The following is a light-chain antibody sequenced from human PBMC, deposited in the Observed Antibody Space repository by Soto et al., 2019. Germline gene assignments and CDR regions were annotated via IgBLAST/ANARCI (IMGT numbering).Light chain of an antibody. Sequence: DIQMTQSPSSLSASVGDRVTITCQASQDISNYLNWYQQKPGKAPKLLIYDASNLETGVPSRFSGSGSGTDFTVTISSLQPEDIATYYCQQYDNLPITFGPGTKVDIK. J-gene: IGKJ3*01. V-gene: IGKV1-33*01. CDR3: QQYDNLPIT. CDR2: DAS. CDR1: QDISNY.